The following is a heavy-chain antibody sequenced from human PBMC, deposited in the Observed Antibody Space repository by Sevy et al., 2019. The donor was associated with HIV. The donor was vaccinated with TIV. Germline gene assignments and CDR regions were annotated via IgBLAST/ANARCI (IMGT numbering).Heavy chain of an antibody. CDR3: MRWKGAQSIFDY. CDR1: GFTFGDFA. J-gene: IGHJ4*02. CDR2: LKSKALDGII. Sequence: GGSLRLSCTTSGFTFGDFAMNWVRQAPGKGLEWVAFLKSKALDGIIKHAASVKGRFTISRDDSKGIAYLQMNDLKSEDTGVYYCMRWKGAQSIFDYWGQGALVTVSS. V-gene: IGHV3-49*04. D-gene: IGHD1-26*01.